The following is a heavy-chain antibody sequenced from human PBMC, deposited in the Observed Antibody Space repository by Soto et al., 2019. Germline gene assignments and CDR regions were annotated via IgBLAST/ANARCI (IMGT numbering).Heavy chain of an antibody. D-gene: IGHD3-22*01. CDR3: ASPTYYYDSSGYYLRAFDI. CDR2: IIPIFGTA. Sequence: QVQLVQSGAEVQKPGSSVKVSCKASGGTFSSYAISWVRQAPGQGLEWMGGIIPIFGTANYAQKFQGRVTITADESTSTDYMELSSLRSEDTAVYCCASPTYYYDSSGYYLRAFDIWGQGTMVTVSS. J-gene: IGHJ3*02. V-gene: IGHV1-69*01. CDR1: GGTFSSYA.